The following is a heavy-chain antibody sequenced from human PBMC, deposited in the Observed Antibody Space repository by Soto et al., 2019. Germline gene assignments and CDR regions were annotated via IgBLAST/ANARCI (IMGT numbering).Heavy chain of an antibody. J-gene: IGHJ6*03. V-gene: IGHV1-3*01. D-gene: IGHD3-16*01. CDR1: GYTFTSYA. Sequence: ASVKVSCTASGYTFTSYAMHWVRQAPGQRLEWMGWINAGNGNTKYSQKFQGRVTITRDTSASTAYMELSSLRSEDTAVYYCARDYEGRAPYYYYYMDVWGKGTTVTVSS. CDR3: ARDYEGRAPYYYYYMDV. CDR2: INAGNGNT.